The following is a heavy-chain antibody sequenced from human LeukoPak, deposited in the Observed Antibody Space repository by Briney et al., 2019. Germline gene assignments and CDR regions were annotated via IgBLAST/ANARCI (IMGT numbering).Heavy chain of an antibody. D-gene: IGHD2-2*01. CDR3: ARGYVVVEGYDAFDI. CDR2: IYYSGST. V-gene: IGHV4-59*08. Sequence: SETLSLTCTVSGGSMSNYYWNWIRQPPGRGLEWIGYIYYSGSTNYNPSLKSRITISLDTSKNQFSLKLSSVTAADTAVYYCARGYVVVEGYDAFDIWGQGTMVTVSS. J-gene: IGHJ3*02. CDR1: GGSMSNYY.